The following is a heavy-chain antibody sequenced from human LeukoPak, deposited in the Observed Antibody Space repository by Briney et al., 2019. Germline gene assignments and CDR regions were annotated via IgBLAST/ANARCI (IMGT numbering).Heavy chain of an antibody. D-gene: IGHD3-9*01. V-gene: IGHV3-23*01. Sequence: PGGSLRLSCAASGFTFSSYAMSWVRQAPGKGLEWVSAISGSGGSTYYADSVKGRLTISRDNSKNTLYLQMNSLRTEDTAIYYCAKGYYYDVLTGYRREAFDIWGQGTMVTVSS. J-gene: IGHJ3*02. CDR2: ISGSGGST. CDR3: AKGYYYDVLTGYRREAFDI. CDR1: GFTFSSYA.